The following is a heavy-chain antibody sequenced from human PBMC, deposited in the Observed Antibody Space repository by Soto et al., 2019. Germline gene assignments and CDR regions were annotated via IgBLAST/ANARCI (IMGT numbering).Heavy chain of an antibody. V-gene: IGHV3-48*01. D-gene: IGHD2-15*01. Sequence: PGGSLRLSCAASGFTFSSYSMNWVRQAPGKGLEWVSYISSSSSTIYYADSVKGRFTISRDNAKNSLYLQMNSLRAEDTAVYYCARGGGCSGGSCNFDYWGQVTLVTVAS. CDR2: ISSSSSTI. CDR1: GFTFSSYS. J-gene: IGHJ4*02. CDR3: ARGGGCSGGSCNFDY.